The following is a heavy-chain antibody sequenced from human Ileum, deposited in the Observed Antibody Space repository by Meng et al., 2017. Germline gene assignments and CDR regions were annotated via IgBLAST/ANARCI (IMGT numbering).Heavy chain of an antibody. CDR3: ARDLLGPAIAASGYFDP. CDR2: IYHTGST. V-gene: IGHV4-4*02. CDR1: GGSIRDSNW. Sequence: ESGPGLVRPSGPLSLTCAVSGGSIRDSNWWSWVRQPPGKGLEWIGEIYHTGSTNYNPSPKSRVTMSLDKSKNQFFLDLTSVTVADTAVYYCARDLLGPAIAASGYFDPWGQGTLVTVSS. D-gene: IGHD5-12*01. J-gene: IGHJ5*02.